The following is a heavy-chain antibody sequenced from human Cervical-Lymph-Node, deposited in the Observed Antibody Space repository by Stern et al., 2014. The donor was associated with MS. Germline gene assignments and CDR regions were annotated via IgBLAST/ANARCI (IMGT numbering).Heavy chain of an antibody. J-gene: IGHJ6*02. D-gene: IGHD2-2*01. CDR1: GFTFTNAW. Sequence: EVQLVESGGGLVKPGGSLRLSCAASGFTFTNAWMNWVRQSPGKGLEWVGRIKSKSDGGTTDYAAPVKGRFTISRNDSENTLYLQMNSLKTEDTAVYYCTTAGCSSSSCFHYYYGMDVWGQGTTVTVSS. V-gene: IGHV3-15*01. CDR3: TTAGCSSSSCFHYYYGMDV. CDR2: IKSKSDGGTT.